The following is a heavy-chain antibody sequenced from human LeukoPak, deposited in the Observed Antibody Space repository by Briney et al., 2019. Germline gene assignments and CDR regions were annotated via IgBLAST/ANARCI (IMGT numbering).Heavy chain of an antibody. D-gene: IGHD3-10*02. CDR1: GFTFSTSW. V-gene: IGHV3-7*01. Sequence: QSGGSLRLSCAASGFTFSTSWMTWVRQAPGKGLEFVANIKHDGSEKYYVDSVQGRFTISRDNSKNTLYLQMNSLRAEDTAVYYCAELGITMIGGVWGKGTTVTISS. CDR2: IKHDGSEK. CDR3: AELGITMIGGV. J-gene: IGHJ6*04.